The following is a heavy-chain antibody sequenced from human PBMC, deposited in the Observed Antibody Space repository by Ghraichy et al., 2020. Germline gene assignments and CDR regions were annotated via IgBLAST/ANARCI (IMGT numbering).Heavy chain of an antibody. CDR1: GFIFSSYA. V-gene: IGHV3-23*01. D-gene: IGHD2/OR15-2a*01. CDR3: AKDPSGHPFPLSRYNGMDV. CDR2: ISGSGGRT. J-gene: IGHJ6*02. Sequence: GGSLRLSCAASGFIFSSYAMSWVRQAPGKGLEWVSVISGSGGRTYYADSVKGRFTISRDNSKNTLYLQMDSLRAEDTAVYYCAKDPSGHPFPLSRYNGMDVWGQGTTVTVSS.